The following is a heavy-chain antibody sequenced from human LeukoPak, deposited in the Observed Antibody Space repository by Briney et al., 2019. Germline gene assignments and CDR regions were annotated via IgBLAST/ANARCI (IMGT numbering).Heavy chain of an antibody. D-gene: IGHD4-17*01. J-gene: IGHJ4*02. CDR2: ISYDGSNK. CDR1: GFTFSSYA. Sequence: PGGSLRLSCAASGFTFSSYAMHWVRQAPGKGLEWVAVISYDGSNKYYADSVKGRFTISRDNSKNTLYLQMNSLRAEDTAVYYCARDYGDYGALDYWGQGTLITVSS. V-gene: IGHV3-30*14. CDR3: ARDYGDYGALDY.